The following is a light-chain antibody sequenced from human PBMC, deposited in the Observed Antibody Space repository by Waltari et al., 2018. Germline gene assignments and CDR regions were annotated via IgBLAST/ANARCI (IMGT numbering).Light chain of an antibody. CDR2: WAS. Sequence: DIVMTPSPDSLAVALGEPATINCKSSQSVLYTSNNKNYLGWYQQKPGRPPKLLFYWASTRESGVPDRFSAGGSGTDFTLTISSLQAEDVAIYYCQQYYKSRTFGQGTKLEIK. J-gene: IGKJ2*01. CDR3: QQYYKSRT. V-gene: IGKV4-1*01. CDR1: QSVLYTSNNKNY.